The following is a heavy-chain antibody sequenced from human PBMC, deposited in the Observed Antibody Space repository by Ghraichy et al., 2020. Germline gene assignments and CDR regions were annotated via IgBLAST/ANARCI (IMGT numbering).Heavy chain of an antibody. D-gene: IGHD1-26*01. CDR1: GVSISSNY. CDR2: ISNTGRT. CDR3: ARKSASSDC. J-gene: IGHJ4*02. Sequence: SETLSLSCTVSGVSISSNYWSWIRQPPGRGLEWIGYISNTGRTNYNPSLKSRVTISVDTSKNQFSLKLSSVTTADTAVYYCARKSASSDCWGPGTLLTVSS. V-gene: IGHV4-59*01.